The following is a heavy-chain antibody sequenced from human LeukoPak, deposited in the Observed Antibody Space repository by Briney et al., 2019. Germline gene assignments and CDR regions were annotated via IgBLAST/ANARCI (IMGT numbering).Heavy chain of an antibody. V-gene: IGHV1-8*01. D-gene: IGHD3-10*01. J-gene: IGHJ4*02. CDR1: GYTFTSYD. CDR2: MNPNSGNA. Sequence: ASVTVSCTASGYTFTSYDISWVRQATGQGLEWMGWMNPNSGNAGYAQRFQGRVTMTRNNSISTAYMELTSLRSEDTAVYYCGRPLQRGSWTQRALDYWGQGTLVTVSS. CDR3: GRPLQRGSWTQRALDY.